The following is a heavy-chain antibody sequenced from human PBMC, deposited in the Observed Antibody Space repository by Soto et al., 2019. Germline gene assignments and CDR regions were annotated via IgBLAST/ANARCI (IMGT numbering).Heavy chain of an antibody. CDR2: IPYDGSYQ. J-gene: IGHJ4*02. CDR1: GLPFSSFG. V-gene: IGHV3-30*03. CDR3: GALNYGGDDC. Sequence: QVQLVESGGGVVQPGRSLRLSCAASGLPFSSFGMHWVRQAPGKGLECVAIIPYDGSYQYYVDSVKGRFTISRDNSKNTLYLQMDSLRPADTAVYYCGALNYGGDDCWGQGTLVTVSS. D-gene: IGHD4-17*01.